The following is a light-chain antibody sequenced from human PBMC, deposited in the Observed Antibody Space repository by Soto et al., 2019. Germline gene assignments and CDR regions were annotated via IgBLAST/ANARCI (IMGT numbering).Light chain of an antibody. CDR1: QSVSSN. J-gene: IGKJ2*01. V-gene: IGKV3-15*01. Sequence: EIVMTQSPATLSVSPGERGTLSCRASQSVSSNLAWYQQKPGQAPRLLIYGASTRDNGVPARFSGSGSGTEFTLTISSLQSEDSAVYYCQQHNNWPPYTFGQGTNLEIK. CDR3: QQHNNWPPYT. CDR2: GAS.